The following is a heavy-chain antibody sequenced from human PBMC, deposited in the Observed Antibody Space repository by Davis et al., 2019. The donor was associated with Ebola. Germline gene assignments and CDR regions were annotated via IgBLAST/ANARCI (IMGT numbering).Heavy chain of an antibody. D-gene: IGHD1-26*01. CDR1: GGSISSGGYY. CDR2: IYYSGST. J-gene: IGHJ2*01. V-gene: IGHV4-31*03. CDR3: ARAHPYSGSFWYFDL. Sequence: SETLSLTCTVSGGSISSGGYYWSWIRQHPGKGLEWIGYIYYSGSTYYNPSLKSRVTISVDTSKNQFSLKLSSVTAADTAVYYCARAHPYSGSFWYFDLWGRGTLVTVSS.